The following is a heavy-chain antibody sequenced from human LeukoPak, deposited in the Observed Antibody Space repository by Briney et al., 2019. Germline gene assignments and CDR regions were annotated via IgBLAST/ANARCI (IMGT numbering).Heavy chain of an antibody. J-gene: IGHJ4*02. CDR3: ARVKPEGLRYFESRISYFDY. CDR1: GGSIRSYF. Sequence: PSETLSLTCPVSGGSIRSYFWRWIRQAPGKGLAGIGYIYYIGSTNYNPSLKSRVTLSVDTSKNEFSLKLSSVTAADTAVYYCARVKPEGLRYFESRISYFDYWGQGTLVTVSS. CDR2: IYYIGST. D-gene: IGHD3-9*01. V-gene: IGHV4-59*01.